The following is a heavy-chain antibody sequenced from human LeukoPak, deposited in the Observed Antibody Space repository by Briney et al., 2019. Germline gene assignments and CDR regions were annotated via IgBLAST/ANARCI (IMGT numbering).Heavy chain of an antibody. V-gene: IGHV3-23*01. CDR3: AKSGQFDY. Sequence: PGGSLRLSCAVSGFTFSSNAMSWVRQAPGKGLEWVSSISGNGGTTWYADSVKGRFTISRDSSKNTLYLQLNSLRAEDTAVYYCAKSGQFDYWGQGTLVTVSS. D-gene: IGHD3-10*01. CDR2: ISGNGGTT. J-gene: IGHJ4*02. CDR1: GFTFSSNA.